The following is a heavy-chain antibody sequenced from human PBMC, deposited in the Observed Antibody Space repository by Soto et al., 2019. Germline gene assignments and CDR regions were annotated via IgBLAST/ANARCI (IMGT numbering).Heavy chain of an antibody. Sequence: QVQLQQWGAGLLRPSETLSLTCAVNGGSFSVYYWSWIRQPPGRGLEWGGEINHSGSTNYNPSLKSRVTMSVDTSKNQFSLKLSSVTAADTAVYYCARGPIAKDLGPFDYWGQGTLVTVSS. CDR3: ARGPIAKDLGPFDY. CDR1: GGSFSVYY. V-gene: IGHV4-34*01. CDR2: INHSGST. J-gene: IGHJ4*02.